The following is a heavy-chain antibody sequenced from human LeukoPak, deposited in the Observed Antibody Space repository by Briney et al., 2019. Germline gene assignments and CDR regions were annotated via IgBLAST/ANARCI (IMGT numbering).Heavy chain of an antibody. D-gene: IGHD3-10*01. CDR1: GGSISSYY. CDR3: ARFGYYYDSGSYYNQNYYYYYGMDV. V-gene: IGHV4-59*01. CDR2: IYYSGST. Sequence: PSETLSLTCTVPGGSISSYYWSWIRQPPGKGLEWIGYIYYSGSTNYNPSLKSRVTISVDTSKNQFSLKLSSVTAADTAVYYCARFGYYYDSGSYYNQNYYYYYGMDVWGQGTTVTVSS. J-gene: IGHJ6*02.